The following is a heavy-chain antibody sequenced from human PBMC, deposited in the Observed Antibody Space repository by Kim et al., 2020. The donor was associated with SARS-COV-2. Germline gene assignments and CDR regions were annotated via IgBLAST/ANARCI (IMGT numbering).Heavy chain of an antibody. CDR3: ARDVGLGGYSYGNYGMDV. D-gene: IGHD5-18*01. Sequence: GGSLRLSCAASGFTFSSYWMHWVRQAPGKGLVWVSRINSDGSSTNYADSVKGRFTISRDSAKNTLYLQMNSLRAEDTAVYYCARDVGLGGYSYGNYGMDVWGQGTTVTVSS. CDR1: GFTFSSYW. V-gene: IGHV3-74*01. CDR2: INSDGSST. J-gene: IGHJ6*02.